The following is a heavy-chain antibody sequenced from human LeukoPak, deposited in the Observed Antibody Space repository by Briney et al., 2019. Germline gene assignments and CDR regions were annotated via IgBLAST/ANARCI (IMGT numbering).Heavy chain of an antibody. J-gene: IGHJ4*02. D-gene: IGHD1-1*01. CDR1: EYTFTSYY. CDR3: AREDNDY. Sequence: ASVKVSCKASEYTFTSYYMHWVRQAPGQGLEWMGIINPSGGSTNYAQKFQGRVTMTRDTSISTAYMELSRLRSDDTAVYYCAREDNDYWGQGTLVTVSS. V-gene: IGHV1-2*02. CDR2: INPSGGST.